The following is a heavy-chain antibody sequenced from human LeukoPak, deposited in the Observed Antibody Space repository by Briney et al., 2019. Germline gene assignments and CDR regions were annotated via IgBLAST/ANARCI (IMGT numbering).Heavy chain of an antibody. CDR3: TTDYFAY. CDR2: IKSKTDRGTA. CDR1: GFTFSNAW. J-gene: IGHJ4*02. V-gene: IGHV3-15*07. Sequence: GGSLRLSCAASGFTFSNAWMNWVRQAPGKGLEWVGRIKSKTDRGTADYAAPVKGRFTISRDDSKTTLYLQMNSLKTEDTAVYYCTTDYFAYWGQGTLVTVSS.